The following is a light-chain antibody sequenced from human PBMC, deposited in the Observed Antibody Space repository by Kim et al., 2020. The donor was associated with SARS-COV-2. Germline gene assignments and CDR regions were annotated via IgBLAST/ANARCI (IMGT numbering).Light chain of an antibody. CDR1: QSISSY. J-gene: IGKJ4*01. CDR3: QQTYSTLLLT. Sequence: SLGDRVTITCRASQSISSYLNWYQQNPGKAPKLLIYAASSLQSGVPSRFSGSGSGTDFTLTISSLQPEDFATYYCQQTYSTLLLTFGGGTKVDIK. CDR2: AAS. V-gene: IGKV1-39*01.